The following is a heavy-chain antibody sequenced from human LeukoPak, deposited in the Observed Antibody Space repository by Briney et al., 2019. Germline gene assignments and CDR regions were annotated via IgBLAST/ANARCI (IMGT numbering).Heavy chain of an antibody. Sequence: SVKVSCKASGGTFSSYAISWVRQAPGQGLEWMGGIIPIFGTANYAQKFQGRVTITADESTSTAYMELSSLRSEDTAVYYCARGPRSGSYWVYYYYMDVWGKGTTVTISS. D-gene: IGHD1-26*01. V-gene: IGHV1-69*13. CDR2: IIPIFGTA. J-gene: IGHJ6*03. CDR1: GGTFSSYA. CDR3: ARGPRSGSYWVYYYYMDV.